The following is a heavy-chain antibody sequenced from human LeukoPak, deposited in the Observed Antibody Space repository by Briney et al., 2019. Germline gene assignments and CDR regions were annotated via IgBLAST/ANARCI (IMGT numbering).Heavy chain of an antibody. J-gene: IGHJ5*02. V-gene: IGHV4-38-2*02. CDR1: GYSISSGYY. CDR2: IYHSGRT. Sequence: SETLSLTCTVSGYSISSGYYWGWIRQPPGKGLEWIGSIYHSGRTFYNPSLKSRVTISVDTSKNQFSLKLSSVTAADTAVYYCARDYYDILTGYSNWFDPWGQGTLVTVSS. D-gene: IGHD3-9*01. CDR3: ARDYYDILTGYSNWFDP.